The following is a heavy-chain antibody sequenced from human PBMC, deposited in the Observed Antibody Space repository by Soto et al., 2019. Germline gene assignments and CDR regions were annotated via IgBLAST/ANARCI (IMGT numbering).Heavy chain of an antibody. V-gene: IGHV4-39*01. Sequence: SETLSLTCTVSGGSISSSSYYWGWIRQPPGKGLEWIGSIYYSGSTYYNPSLKSRVTISVDTSKNQFSLKLSSVTAADTAVYYCASRSSGWRMPNWFDPWGQGTLVTVSS. CDR1: GGSISSSSYY. D-gene: IGHD6-19*01. J-gene: IGHJ5*02. CDR2: IYYSGST. CDR3: ASRSSGWRMPNWFDP.